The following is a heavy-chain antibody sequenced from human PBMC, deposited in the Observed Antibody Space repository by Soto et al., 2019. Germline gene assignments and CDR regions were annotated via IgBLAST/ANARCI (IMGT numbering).Heavy chain of an antibody. Sequence: GVPVEPSSEACRFGFESCCRWWGCQAPGKRLERMGWISAYNGNTKYAQKLQGRVTMTTDTSTSTAYMELRSLRSDDTAVYYCARVMGLPDSFDYWGQGTLVTVSS. J-gene: IGHJ4*02. V-gene: IGHV1-18*01. CDR1: RFGFESCC. CDR3: ARVMGLPDSFDY. D-gene: IGHD2-8*01. CDR2: ISAYNGNT.